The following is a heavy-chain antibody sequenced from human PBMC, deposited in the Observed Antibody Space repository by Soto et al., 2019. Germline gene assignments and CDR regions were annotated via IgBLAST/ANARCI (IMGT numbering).Heavy chain of an antibody. J-gene: IGHJ5*02. Sequence: QVQLVQSGAEVKKPGSSVKVSCKASGGTFSSYAISWVRQSPGQGPEWMGGIIPIFGTANYAQKFQGRVTMTADESTSTAYMELSSLRSEDKAVYYCARIRNYGDYGGWFDPWGQGTLVTVSS. D-gene: IGHD4-17*01. CDR3: ARIRNYGDYGGWFDP. V-gene: IGHV1-69*12. CDR1: GGTFSSYA. CDR2: IIPIFGTA.